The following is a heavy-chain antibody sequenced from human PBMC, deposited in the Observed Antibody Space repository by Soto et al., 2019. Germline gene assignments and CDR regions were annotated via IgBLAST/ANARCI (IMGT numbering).Heavy chain of an antibody. D-gene: IGHD6-19*01. CDR2: IWYDGSIK. J-gene: IGHJ4*02. Sequence: GGSLRLSCVASGFTFSSYGMHWVRQAPGKGLEWLAVIWYDGSIKYYADSVKGRFAISRDDSKNTLYLQMDSLRVEDSAIYYCPRAFSPGVAGRLFDFWGLGTPVTVSS. CDR3: PRAFSPGVAGRLFDF. CDR1: GFTFSSYG. V-gene: IGHV3-33*08.